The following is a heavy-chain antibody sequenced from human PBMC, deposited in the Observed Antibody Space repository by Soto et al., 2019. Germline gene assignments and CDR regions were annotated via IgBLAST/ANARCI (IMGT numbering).Heavy chain of an antibody. V-gene: IGHV4-59*08. CDR2: IYYSGST. J-gene: IGHJ1*01. D-gene: IGHD6-25*01. CDR3: ARSIAAAIYFQH. CDR1: GGSISSYY. Sequence: SETLSLTCTVSGGSISSYYWSWIRQPPGKGLEWIGYIYYSGSTNYNPSLKSRVTISVDTSKNQFSLKLSSVTAADTAVYYCARSIAAAIYFQHWGQGTLVTVS.